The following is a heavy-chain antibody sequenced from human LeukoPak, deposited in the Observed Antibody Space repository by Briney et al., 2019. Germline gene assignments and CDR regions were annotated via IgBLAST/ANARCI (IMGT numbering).Heavy chain of an antibody. CDR1: GYTFTGYY. V-gene: IGHV1-18*04. CDR2: ISAYNGNT. CDR3: ARDRVDTAMVIYYYYYMDV. J-gene: IGHJ6*03. D-gene: IGHD5-18*01. Sequence: ASVKVSCKASGYTFTGYYMHWVRQAPGQGLEWMGWISAYNGNTNYAQKLQGRVTMTTDTSTSTAYMELRSLRSDDTAMYYCARDRVDTAMVIYYYYYMDVWGKGTTVTVSS.